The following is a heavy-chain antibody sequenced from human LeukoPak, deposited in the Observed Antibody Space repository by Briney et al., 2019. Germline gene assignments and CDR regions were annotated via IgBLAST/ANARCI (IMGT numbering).Heavy chain of an antibody. V-gene: IGHV1-24*01. CDR2: FDPEDGET. Sequence: ASVKVSCKVSGYTLTELSMHWVRQAPGKGLEWMGGFDPEDGETIYAQKFQGRVTMTEDTSTDTAYMELSSLRSEDTAVYYCARPSPYSSSFEAFDIWGQGTMVTVSS. D-gene: IGHD6-6*01. J-gene: IGHJ3*02. CDR3: ARPSPYSSSFEAFDI. CDR1: GYTLTELS.